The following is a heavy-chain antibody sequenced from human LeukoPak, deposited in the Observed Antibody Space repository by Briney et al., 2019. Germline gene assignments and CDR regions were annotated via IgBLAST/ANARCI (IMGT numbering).Heavy chain of an antibody. Sequence: ASVKVSCKASGHTFTSYDINWVRQATGQGLEWMGWMNPNSGNTGYAQKFQGRVTMTRNTSISTAYMELSSLRSEDTAVYYCARGPYYEMGLGDWLAYWGQGTLVTVSS. CDR1: GHTFTSYD. V-gene: IGHV1-8*01. D-gene: IGHD3-3*01. CDR3: ARGPYYEMGLGDWLAY. J-gene: IGHJ4*02. CDR2: MNPNSGNT.